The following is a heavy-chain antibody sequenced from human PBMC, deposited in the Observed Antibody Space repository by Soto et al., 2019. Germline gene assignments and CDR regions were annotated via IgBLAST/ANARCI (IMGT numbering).Heavy chain of an antibody. CDR2: IIPILGIA. Sequence: QVQLVQSGAEVKKPGSSVKVSCKASGGTFSSYTISWVRQAPGQGLEWMGRIIPILGIANYAQKFQGRVTITADKSTSTAYMELSSLRSEDTAVYYCASQGNLWFGVPPGWGQGTLVTVSS. CDR1: GGTFSSYT. CDR3: ASQGNLWFGVPPG. V-gene: IGHV1-69*02. D-gene: IGHD3-10*01. J-gene: IGHJ4*02.